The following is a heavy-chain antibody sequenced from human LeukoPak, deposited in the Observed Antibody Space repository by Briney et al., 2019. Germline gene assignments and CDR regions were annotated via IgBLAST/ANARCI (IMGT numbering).Heavy chain of an antibody. CDR2: IKKDGTQK. Sequence: PGGSLRLSCAASGFTFSDYWMSWVRQPPGKGLEWVANIKKDGTQKYDVDSMKGRLTISRDNAKNSLYLQMNSLRDEDTAVYYCARKGLPDYWGQGTLVTVSS. V-gene: IGHV3-7*01. CDR3: ARKGLPDY. J-gene: IGHJ4*02. D-gene: IGHD2-15*01. CDR1: GFTFSDYW.